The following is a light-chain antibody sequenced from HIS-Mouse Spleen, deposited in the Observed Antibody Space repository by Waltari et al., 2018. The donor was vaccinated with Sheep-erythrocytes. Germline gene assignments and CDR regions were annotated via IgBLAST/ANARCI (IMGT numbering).Light chain of an antibody. CDR3: SSYTSSSTWV. Sequence: TISCTGTSSDGGGYNYVSWYQQHPGKAPKLMIYDVSNRPSGVSNRFSGSKSGNTASLTISGLQAEDEADYYCSSYTSSSTWVFGGGTKLTVL. CDR2: DVS. V-gene: IGLV2-14*03. J-gene: IGLJ3*02. CDR1: SSDGGGYNY.